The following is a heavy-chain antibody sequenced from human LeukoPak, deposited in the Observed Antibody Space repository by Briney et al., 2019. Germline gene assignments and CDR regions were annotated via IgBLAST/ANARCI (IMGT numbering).Heavy chain of an antibody. V-gene: IGHV3-66*01. CDR3: ASRGGFGYFDY. J-gene: IGHJ4*02. Sequence: GGSLRLSCAASGFTDSSNYMSWVRQAPGKGLEWVSVIYSGGSTYYADSVKGRFTISRDNSKNTLYLQMNSLRAEDTAVYYCASRGGFGYFDYWGQGTLVTVSS. D-gene: IGHD3-3*01. CDR1: GFTDSSNY. CDR2: IYSGGST.